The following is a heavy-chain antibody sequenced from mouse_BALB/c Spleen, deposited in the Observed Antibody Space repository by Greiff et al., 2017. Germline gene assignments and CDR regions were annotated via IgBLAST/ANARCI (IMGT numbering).Heavy chain of an antibody. CDR3: ARRGGSWFAY. CDR2: ISDGGSYT. J-gene: IGHJ3*01. CDR1: GFTFSDYY. V-gene: IGHV5-4*02. Sequence: EVKLMESGGGLVKPGGSLKLSCAASGFTFSDYYMYWVRQTPEKRLEWVATISDGGSYTYYPDSVKGRFTISRDNAKNNLYLQMSSLKSEDTAMYYCARRGGSWFAYWGQGTLVTVSA.